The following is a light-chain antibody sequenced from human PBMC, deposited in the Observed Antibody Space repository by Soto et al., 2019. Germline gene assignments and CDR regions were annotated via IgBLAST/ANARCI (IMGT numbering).Light chain of an antibody. CDR1: QSISSY. J-gene: IGKJ2*01. Sequence: DIPMTQSPSSLSASVGDRVTITCRSSQSISSYLNWYQQKPGKAPKLLIYAASSLQSGVPSRFSGSGSGTDFTLTISSLQPEDFATDYCQQSYSTPYTFGKGTKLAIK. CDR3: QQSYSTPYT. CDR2: AAS. V-gene: IGKV1-39*01.